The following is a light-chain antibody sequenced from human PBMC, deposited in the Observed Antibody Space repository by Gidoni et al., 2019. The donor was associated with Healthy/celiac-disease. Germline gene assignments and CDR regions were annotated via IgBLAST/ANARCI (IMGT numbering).Light chain of an antibody. J-gene: IGLJ2*01. CDR2: GNS. CDR1: SSNIGAGYD. Sequence: SVLTQPPSVSGAPGQGVTISCTGSSSNIGAGYDVHWYQQLPGTAPKLLSYGNSNRPSGVPDRFSGSKSGTSASLAITGLQAEDEADYYCQSDDSSLSGLFGGGTKLTVL. CDR3: QSDDSSLSGL. V-gene: IGLV1-40*01.